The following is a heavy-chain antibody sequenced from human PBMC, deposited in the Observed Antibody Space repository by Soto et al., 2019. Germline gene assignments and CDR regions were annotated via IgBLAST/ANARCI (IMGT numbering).Heavy chain of an antibody. J-gene: IGHJ4*02. CDR2: IYSAGST. V-gene: IGHV3-53*01. Sequence: GGSLRLSCAASGLTVSSSYMSWVRQAPGKGLQWVSVIYSAGSTYYANSVKGRFTISRDNAKNSLFLQMNTLRTEDTAVYYCARDFATHCSGSTCYPYAYWGQGALVTSPQ. CDR1: GLTVSSSY. CDR3: ARDFATHCSGSTCYPYAY. D-gene: IGHD2-15*01.